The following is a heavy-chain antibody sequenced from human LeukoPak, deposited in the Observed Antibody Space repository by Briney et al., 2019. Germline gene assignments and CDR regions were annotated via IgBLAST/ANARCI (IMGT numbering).Heavy chain of an antibody. J-gene: IGHJ5*02. CDR2: ISWNSGSI. Sequence: GGSLRLSCAASGFTFSSYSMNWVRQAPGKGLEWVSGISWNSGSIGYADSVKGRFTISRDNAKNSLYLQMNSLRAEDTALYYCAKGSSGWSLEYNWFDPWGQGTLVTVSS. V-gene: IGHV3-9*01. CDR3: AKGSSGWSLEYNWFDP. CDR1: GFTFSSYS. D-gene: IGHD6-19*01.